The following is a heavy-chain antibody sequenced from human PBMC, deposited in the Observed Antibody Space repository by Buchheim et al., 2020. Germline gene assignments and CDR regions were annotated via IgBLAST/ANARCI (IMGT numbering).Heavy chain of an antibody. J-gene: IGHJ4*02. CDR2: ISGSGGST. CDR3: AKSLVAVTAIDYYFDY. V-gene: IGHV3-23*01. Sequence: EVQLLESGGGLVQPGGSLRLSCAASGFTFSSYAMSWVRQAPGKGLEWVSAISGSGGSTYYADSVKGRVTISRDNSKNTLYMQMNSLRAEDTAVYYCAKSLVAVTAIDYYFDYWGQGTL. CDR1: GFTFSSYA. D-gene: IGHD2-21*02.